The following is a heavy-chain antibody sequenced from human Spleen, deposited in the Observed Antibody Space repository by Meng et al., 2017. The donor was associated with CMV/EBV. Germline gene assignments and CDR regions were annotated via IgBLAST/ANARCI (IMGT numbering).Heavy chain of an antibody. J-gene: IGHJ4*02. CDR2: ISHSGST. CDR1: GDSISSTNW. Sequence: GSLRLSCSVSGDSISSTNWWSWVRQPPGKGLEWIGEISHSGSTNYNPSLKSRVTISVDKSKNQFSLKLSSVTAADTAVYYCARESYGYIDYWGQGTLVTVSS. V-gene: IGHV4-4*02. D-gene: IGHD5-18*01. CDR3: ARESYGYIDY.